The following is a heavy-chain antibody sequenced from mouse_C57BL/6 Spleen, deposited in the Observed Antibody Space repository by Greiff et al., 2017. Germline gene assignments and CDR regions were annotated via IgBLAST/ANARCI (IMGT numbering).Heavy chain of an antibody. J-gene: IGHJ4*01. CDR2: ISSGGDYI. CDR1: GFTFSSYA. CDR3: TRDRGYYYGSYAMDY. Sequence: EVKLMESGEGLVKPGGSLKLSCAASGFTFSSYAMSWVRQTPEKRLEWVAYISSGGDYIYYADTVKGRFTISRDNARNTLYLQMSSLKSEDTAMYYCTRDRGYYYGSYAMDYWGQGTSVTVSS. V-gene: IGHV5-9-1*02. D-gene: IGHD1-1*01.